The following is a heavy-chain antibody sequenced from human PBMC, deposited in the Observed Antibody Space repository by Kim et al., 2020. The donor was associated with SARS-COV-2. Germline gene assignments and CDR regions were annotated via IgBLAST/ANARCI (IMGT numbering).Heavy chain of an antibody. CDR2: ISYDGSNK. Sequence: WGSLRLSCAASGFTFSSYGMHWVRQAPGKGLEWVAVISYDGSNKYYADSVKGRFTISRDNSKNTLYLQMNSLRAEDTAVYYCAKDPSPGDSSSWYRYFQ. V-gene: IGHV3-30*18. J-gene: IGHJ1*01. CDR1: GFTFSSYG. CDR3: AKDPSPGDSSSWYRYFQ. D-gene: IGHD6-13*01.